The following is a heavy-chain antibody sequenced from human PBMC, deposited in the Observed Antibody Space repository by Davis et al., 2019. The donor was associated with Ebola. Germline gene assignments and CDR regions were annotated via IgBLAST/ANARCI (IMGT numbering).Heavy chain of an antibody. V-gene: IGHV1-2*02. D-gene: IGHD3-10*01. CDR2: INPSSGGT. CDR3: ASGEFVDF. CDR1: GYTLTGYY. J-gene: IGHJ4*02. Sequence: ASVKVSCKASGYTLTGYYIHWVRQAPGQGLEWMGWINPSSGGTNYAQKFQDRVTMTRDTSISTAYMDLRSLRSGDTAVYYCASGEFVDFWGQGTLVTVSS.